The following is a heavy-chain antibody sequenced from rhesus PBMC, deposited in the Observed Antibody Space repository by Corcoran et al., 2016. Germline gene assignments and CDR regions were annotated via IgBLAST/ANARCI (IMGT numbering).Heavy chain of an antibody. V-gene: IGHV4-122*02. CDR3: ARDHDEDDYGYYYTGGDY. Sequence: QVQLQESGPGLVKPSETLSLTCAVSGYSISSGYYWSWIRQPPGKGLEWIGYITYSGSTSYIPSRRSRLTLSRDTSQTQFSLKLSSVTAADTAVYYCARDHDEDDYGYYYTGGDYWGQGVLVTVSS. D-gene: IGHD3-9*01. CDR2: ITYSGST. J-gene: IGHJ4*01. CDR1: GYSISSGYY.